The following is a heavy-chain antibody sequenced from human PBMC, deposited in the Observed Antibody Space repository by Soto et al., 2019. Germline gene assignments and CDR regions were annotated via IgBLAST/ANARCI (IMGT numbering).Heavy chain of an antibody. J-gene: IGHJ1*01. CDR2: ISSDGSDK. CDR1: GFTFSSYG. CDR3: GKAPYDSTVFYSSFHH. D-gene: IGHD3-22*01. Sequence: QVQLVESGGGVVQPGRSLRLSCAASGFTFSSYGMHWVRQAPGKGLEWVAVISSDGSDKNYADSVKGRFSISRDNSRKMCFLKMNSLRRGDTAVFYCGKAPYDSTVFYSSFHHGGQGTLVTV. V-gene: IGHV3-30*18.